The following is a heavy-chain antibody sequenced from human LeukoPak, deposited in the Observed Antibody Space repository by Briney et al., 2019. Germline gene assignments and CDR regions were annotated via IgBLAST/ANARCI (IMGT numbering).Heavy chain of an antibody. CDR1: GFTFTSYS. Sequence: GGSLRLSCAASGFTFTSYSMNWVRQAPGKGLEWVSTISGGGGSTYYADSVKGRFTISRDNSKNTLYLQVNSLRAEDTAVYYCAKGGKWDVTPFDYWGQGILVTVSS. D-gene: IGHD1-26*01. CDR3: AKGGKWDVTPFDY. V-gene: IGHV3-23*01. CDR2: ISGGGGST. J-gene: IGHJ4*02.